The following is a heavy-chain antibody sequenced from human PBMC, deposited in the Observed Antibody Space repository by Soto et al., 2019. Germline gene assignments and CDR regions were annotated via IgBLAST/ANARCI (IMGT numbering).Heavy chain of an antibody. J-gene: IGHJ6*02. Sequence: SVKVSCKASGGTFSSYAISWVRQAPGQGLEWMGGIIPIFGTANYAQKFQGRVTITADKSTSTAYMELSSLGSEDTAVYYCARDGPIYDILSARYFYGMDVWGQGTTVTVSS. CDR3: ARDGPIYDILSARYFYGMDV. D-gene: IGHD3-9*01. CDR2: IIPIFGTA. CDR1: GGTFSSYA. V-gene: IGHV1-69*06.